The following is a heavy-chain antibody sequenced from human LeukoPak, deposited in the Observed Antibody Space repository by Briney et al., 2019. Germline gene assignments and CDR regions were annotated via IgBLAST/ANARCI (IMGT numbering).Heavy chain of an antibody. Sequence: GGSLRLSCAASGFTFSSYAMSWVRQAPGKGLEWVSTISGSGGVTYYADSVKGRFTISRDNSKNTLYLQMDSLRAEDTAVYYCARDMCGGDCYPDFWGRGTLVTVSS. CDR2: ISGSGGVT. D-gene: IGHD2-21*02. CDR1: GFTFSSYA. J-gene: IGHJ4*02. CDR3: ARDMCGGDCYPDF. V-gene: IGHV3-23*01.